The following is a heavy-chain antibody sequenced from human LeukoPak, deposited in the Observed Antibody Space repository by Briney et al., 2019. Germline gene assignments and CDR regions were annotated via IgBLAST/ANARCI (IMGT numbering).Heavy chain of an antibody. CDR3: ARASSGWYNWFDP. V-gene: IGHV4-59*01. J-gene: IGHJ5*02. CDR2: IYYSGST. Sequence: PSETLSLTCTVSGVSISSYYWSGLRQSPGKGVEGMGYIYYSGSTNFNPSLKSRVTISVDTSKNQFSLKLSSVTAADTAVYYCARASSGWYNWFDPWGQGTLVTVSS. CDR1: GVSISSYY. D-gene: IGHD6-19*01.